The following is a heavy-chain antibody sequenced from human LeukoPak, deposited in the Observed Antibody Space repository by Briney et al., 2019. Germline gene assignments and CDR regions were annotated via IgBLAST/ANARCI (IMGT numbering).Heavy chain of an antibody. CDR3: ARAPVGCSGGSCYSHFDY. Sequence: GGSLRLSCAASGFTFSSYWMHWVRQAPGKGLVWVSRINSDGSSTSYADSVKGRFTISRDNAKNTLYLQMNSLRAEDTAVYYCARAPVGCSGGSCYSHFDYWGQGTLVTVSS. CDR1: GFTFSSYW. J-gene: IGHJ4*02. D-gene: IGHD2-15*01. V-gene: IGHV3-74*01. CDR2: INSDGSST.